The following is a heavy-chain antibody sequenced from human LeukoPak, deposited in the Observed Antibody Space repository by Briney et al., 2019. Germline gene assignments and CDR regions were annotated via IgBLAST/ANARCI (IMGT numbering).Heavy chain of an antibody. J-gene: IGHJ4*02. D-gene: IGHD3-22*01. Sequence: PSETLSLTCTVSGYSISSGYYWGWIRQPPGKGLEWVGSIYHTGSTYYNPSLKSRVTMSVDTSKNQFSLKLSSVTAADTAVYYCARGRYYYDSSAYHFDYWGQGTLVTVSS. V-gene: IGHV4-38-2*02. CDR1: GYSISSGYY. CDR3: ARGRYYYDSSAYHFDY. CDR2: IYHTGST.